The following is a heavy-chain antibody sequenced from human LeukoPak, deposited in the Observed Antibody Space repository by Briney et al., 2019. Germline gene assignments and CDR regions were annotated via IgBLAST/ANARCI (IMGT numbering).Heavy chain of an antibody. CDR2: IKSKTDGGTT. V-gene: IGHV3-15*01. J-gene: IGHJ4*02. D-gene: IGHD3-22*01. Sequence: PGGSLRLSCAASGFTFSNAWMSWVRQAPGKGLEWVGRIKSKTDGGTTDYAAPVKGRFTISRDDSKNTLYLQMNSLKTEDTAVYYCTTDQTMIVVVVDYWGQGTLVTVSS. CDR1: GFTFSNAW. CDR3: TTDQTMIVVVVDY.